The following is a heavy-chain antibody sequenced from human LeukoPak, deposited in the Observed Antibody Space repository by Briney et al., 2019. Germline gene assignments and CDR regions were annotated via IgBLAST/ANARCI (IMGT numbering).Heavy chain of an antibody. V-gene: IGHV3-7*05. CDR2: IHKDGSEK. J-gene: IGHJ5*02. D-gene: IGHD3-10*01. Sequence: GGSLRLSCVASGFTFRNYWMTWVRQAPGRGLEWVANIHKDGSEKYFVASVRGRFTISRDNAKDSLYLQMSSLRAEDTAVYYCVRGSSGTVVRGVAWAWFDPWGQGTLVTVSS. CDR1: GFTFRNYW. CDR3: VRGSSGTVVRGVAWAWFDP.